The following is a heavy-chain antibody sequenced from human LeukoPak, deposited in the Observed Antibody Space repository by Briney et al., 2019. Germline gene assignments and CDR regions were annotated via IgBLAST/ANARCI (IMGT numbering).Heavy chain of an antibody. Sequence: SETLSLTCTVSGGSISSSSYYWGWIRQPPGKGLEWIAIIYYSGTTYYNPSLKSRVTISVDTSKNQFSLKLSSVTTADTAVYYCARDEGSSWYNYWGQGTLVTVSS. CDR1: GGSISSSSYY. D-gene: IGHD6-13*01. V-gene: IGHV4-39*07. CDR2: IYYSGTT. J-gene: IGHJ4*02. CDR3: ARDEGSSWYNY.